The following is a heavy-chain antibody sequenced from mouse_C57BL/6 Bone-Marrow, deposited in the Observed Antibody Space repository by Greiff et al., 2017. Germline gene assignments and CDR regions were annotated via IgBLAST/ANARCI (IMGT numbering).Heavy chain of an antibody. CDR1: GYTFTSYW. Sequence: VKLLESGAELAKPGASVKLSCKASGYTFTSYWMHWVKQRPGQGLEWIGYINPSSGYTKYNQKFKDKATLTADKYYSTAYMQLSSLTYEDSAVYYCARWGTTGGMYYWGQGTSVTVSS. D-gene: IGHD1-1*01. CDR3: ARWGTTGGMYY. V-gene: IGHV1-7*01. J-gene: IGHJ4*01. CDR2: INPSSGYT.